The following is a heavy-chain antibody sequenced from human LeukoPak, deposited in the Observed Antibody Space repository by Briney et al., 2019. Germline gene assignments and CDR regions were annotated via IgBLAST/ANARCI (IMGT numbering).Heavy chain of an antibody. CDR3: ARHRIPAALASAFDY. CDR2: IYYSGNT. D-gene: IGHD2-2*01. Sequence: SATLSLHCTGHSCSIHGRSYFRDLIRQPPREGLGSIRAIYYSGNTNYNPSLKSRVTISVDTSKNQFSLKLSSVTAADTAVYYCARHRIPAALASAFDYWGQGTLATVSS. CDR1: SCSIHGRSYF. V-gene: IGHV4-39*01. J-gene: IGHJ4*02.